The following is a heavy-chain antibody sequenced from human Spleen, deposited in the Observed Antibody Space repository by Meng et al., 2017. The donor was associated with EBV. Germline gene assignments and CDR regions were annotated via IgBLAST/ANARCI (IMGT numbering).Heavy chain of an antibody. CDR1: GYTFNDYG. J-gene: IGHJ4*02. V-gene: IGHV1-18*01. Sequence: LVQAVGEVKKPGASVKVSCKASGYTFNDYGITWVRQAPGQGLEWVGWISTYNGNTNYAQNLRGRVTLTTDTSTSTAYMELRSLRSDDTAMYYCARDLDRYGDYVGYWGQGTLVTVSS. CDR2: ISTYNGNT. D-gene: IGHD4-17*01. CDR3: ARDLDRYGDYVGY.